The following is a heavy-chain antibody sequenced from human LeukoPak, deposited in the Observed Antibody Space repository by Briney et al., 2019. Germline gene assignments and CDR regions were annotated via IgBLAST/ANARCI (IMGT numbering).Heavy chain of an antibody. J-gene: IGHJ4*02. D-gene: IGHD6-6*01. CDR2: INSDGCTT. CDR3: ARDYSSWFDY. V-gene: IGHV3-74*01. CDR1: GFTFSSYW. Sequence: PGGSLRLSCAASGFTFSSYWIHWVRQAPGKGLVWVSIINSDGCTTNYADSVKGRFTISRDNAKNTLYLQLNSLRPEDTAVYYCARDYSSWFDYWGQGTLVTVSS.